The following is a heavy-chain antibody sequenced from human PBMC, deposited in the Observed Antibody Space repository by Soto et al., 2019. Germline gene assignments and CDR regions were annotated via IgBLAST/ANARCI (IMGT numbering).Heavy chain of an antibody. CDR2: IYYSGST. Sequence: SETLSLTCTVSGGSISSYYWSWIRQPPGKGLEWIGYIYYSGSTNYNPSLKSRVTISVDTSKNQFSLKLSSVTAADTAVYYCARAEVVVYGDYKIDYWGQGTLVPVSS. D-gene: IGHD4-17*01. J-gene: IGHJ4*02. CDR1: GGSISSYY. CDR3: ARAEVVVYGDYKIDY. V-gene: IGHV4-59*01.